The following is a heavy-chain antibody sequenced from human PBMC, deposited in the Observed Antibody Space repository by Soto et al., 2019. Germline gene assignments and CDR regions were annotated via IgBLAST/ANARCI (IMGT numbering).Heavy chain of an antibody. Sequence: QVQLVQSGAEVKKPGASVKVSCKASGYTFTRSGISWVRQAPGQGLEWMGWISTYNGDTNYAQTFQRRVTMTTDTSTSTAYMELRSLRSDDTAVYYCAREGVAPYYYSGMDVWGQGTPVTVSS. V-gene: IGHV1-18*01. D-gene: IGHD5-12*01. J-gene: IGHJ6*02. CDR2: ISTYNGDT. CDR3: AREGVAPYYYSGMDV. CDR1: GYTFTRSG.